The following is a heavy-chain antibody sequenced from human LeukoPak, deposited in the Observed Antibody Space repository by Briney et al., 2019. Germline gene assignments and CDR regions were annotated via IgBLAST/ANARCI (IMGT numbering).Heavy chain of an antibody. V-gene: IGHV3-23*01. CDR2: ISGSGGST. D-gene: IGHD3-22*01. Sequence: PGGSLRLSCAASGFTFSSYAMSWVRQAPGKGLEWVSAISGSGGSTYYADSVKGRFTISRDNSKNTLYLQMNSLRAEDTAVYYCAKDTGFTMIVVVGAFDIWGQGTMVTVSS. CDR1: GFTFSSYA. CDR3: AKDTGFTMIVVVGAFDI. J-gene: IGHJ3*02.